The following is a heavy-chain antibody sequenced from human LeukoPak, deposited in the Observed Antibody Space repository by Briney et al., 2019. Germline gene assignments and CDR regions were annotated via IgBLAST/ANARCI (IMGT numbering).Heavy chain of an antibody. CDR3: AKDRCSGGSCDPPYYYFMDV. CDR1: GVTFNTYG. D-gene: IGHD2-15*01. J-gene: IGHJ6*03. CDR2: IRKEKSNK. Sequence: PGGSLRLSCAASGVTFNTYGIHWVRQTPGEGLGWGAFIRKEKSNKHYGDSVKGRFTISRDNSKNTLYLQMNSLRVENTAVYYYAKDRCSGGSCDPPYYYFMDVWGKGTTVTVSS. V-gene: IGHV3-30*02.